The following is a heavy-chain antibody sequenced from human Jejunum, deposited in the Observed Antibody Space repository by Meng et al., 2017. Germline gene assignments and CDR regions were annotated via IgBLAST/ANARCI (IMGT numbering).Heavy chain of an antibody. CDR3: VRDSSNSRFFI. CDR2: IHYSGNT. CDR1: GASITSHY. J-gene: IGHJ2*01. Sequence: SETLSLTCTVSGASITSHYWSWIRQSPERGLEWIGYIHYSGNTNYSPSLKSRVTISMDTSKTQFSLKLSSVTAADTAVYYCVRDSSNSRFFIWGRGTLVTVSS. D-gene: IGHD2/OR15-2a*01. V-gene: IGHV4-59*11.